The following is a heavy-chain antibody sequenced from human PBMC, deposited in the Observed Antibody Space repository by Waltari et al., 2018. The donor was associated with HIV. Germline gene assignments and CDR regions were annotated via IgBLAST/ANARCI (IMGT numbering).Heavy chain of an antibody. CDR3: TRQGGDIYYYYYGMDV. J-gene: IGHJ6*02. CDR1: GLTFSDSA. V-gene: IGHV3-73*01. Sequence: EVQLVESGGGLVQHGGSLKLSCAASGLTFSDSAVPWVRQASGKGRDWVGRMRSKANSSATAYAASVKGRFTISRDDSKNTAYLQMNSLKTEDTAVYYCTRQGGDIYYYYYGMDVWGQGTTVTVSS. CDR2: MRSKANSSAT. D-gene: IGHD3-10*01.